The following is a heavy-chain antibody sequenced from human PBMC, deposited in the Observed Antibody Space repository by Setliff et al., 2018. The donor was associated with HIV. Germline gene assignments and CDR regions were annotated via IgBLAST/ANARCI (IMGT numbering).Heavy chain of an antibody. CDR3: ARAYFGSGIYY. D-gene: IGHD3-10*01. J-gene: IGHJ4*02. V-gene: IGHV4-4*09. CDR2: IYNSAST. CDR1: GDSISTDY. Sequence: SETLSLTCTVSGDSISTDYWTWIRQPPGKGLEWIGYIYNSASTSYNPPLKSRVTISVDTSKNQFSLKLYSVTAADTAVYYCARAYFGSGIYYWGQGTLVTVS.